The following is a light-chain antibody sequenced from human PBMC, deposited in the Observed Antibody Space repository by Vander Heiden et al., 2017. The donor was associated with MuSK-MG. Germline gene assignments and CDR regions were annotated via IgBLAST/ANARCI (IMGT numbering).Light chain of an antibody. CDR1: QSISSY. Sequence: DIQMTQSPSSLSASVGDRVTITCRASQSISSYLNWYQQKPGKAPKLLIYAATSLQSGVPSRFSGSGSGKDFTLTISRLQPEDFTTYYRQEWDSTPPTFGGGTKVEIK. V-gene: IGKV1-39*01. CDR2: AAT. CDR3: QEWDSTPPT. J-gene: IGKJ4*01.